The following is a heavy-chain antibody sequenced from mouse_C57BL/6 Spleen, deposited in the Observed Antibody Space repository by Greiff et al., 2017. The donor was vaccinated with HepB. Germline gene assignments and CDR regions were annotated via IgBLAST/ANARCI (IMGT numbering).Heavy chain of an antibody. CDR2: IDPSDSYT. J-gene: IGHJ2*01. CDR3: ARQGGY. V-gene: IGHV1-50*01. CDR1: GSTFTSYW. Sequence: QVQLQQPGAELVKPGASVKLSCKASGSTFTSYWMQWVKQRPGQGLEWIGEIDPSDSYTNYNQKFKGKATLTVDTSSSTAYMQLSSLTSEDSAVYYCARQGGYWGQGTTLTVSS.